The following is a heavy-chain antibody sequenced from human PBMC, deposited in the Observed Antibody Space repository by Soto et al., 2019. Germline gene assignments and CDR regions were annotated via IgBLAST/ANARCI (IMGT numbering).Heavy chain of an antibody. V-gene: IGHV1-69*13. CDR2: IVPIYRTA. D-gene: IGHD6-13*01. Sequence: SVKVSCKASGGTFSSYRINWVRQAPGQGLEWVGGIVPIYRTADYAQKFQGRVTITADESASTSYMELRSLKYQDTAVYYCVRDSGAKLSSSWGQGTLVTVSS. CDR3: VRDSGAKLSSS. CDR1: GGTFSSYR. J-gene: IGHJ4*02.